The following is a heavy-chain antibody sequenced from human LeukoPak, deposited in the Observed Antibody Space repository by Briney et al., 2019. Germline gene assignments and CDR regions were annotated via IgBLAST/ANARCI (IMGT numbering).Heavy chain of an antibody. J-gene: IGHJ4*02. CDR2: IYTSGST. CDR3: ARDLNWYSGYLFDY. V-gene: IGHV4-4*07. Sequence: SETLSLTCTVSGGSISSYYWSWIRQPAGKGLEWIGRIYTSGSTNYNPSLKSRVTISLDTSRNQSSLKFSSVTAADTAVYYCARDLNWYSGYLFDYWGQETLVTVSS. D-gene: IGHD5-12*01. CDR1: GGSISSYY.